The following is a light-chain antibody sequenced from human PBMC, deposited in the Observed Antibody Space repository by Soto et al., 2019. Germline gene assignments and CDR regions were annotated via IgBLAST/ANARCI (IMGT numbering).Light chain of an antibody. CDR3: QQYGTSPPYT. CDR2: GSS. CDR1: QSVSNNY. J-gene: IGKJ2*01. Sequence: EVVLTQSPGTLSLSPGDRATLSCRASQSVSNNYLAWYQQKPGQAPRLVIFGSSDRATGIPDRFSGSGSGTDFTITISRLEPDYFAVYFCQQYGTSPPYTFGQGTRLEIK. V-gene: IGKV3-20*01.